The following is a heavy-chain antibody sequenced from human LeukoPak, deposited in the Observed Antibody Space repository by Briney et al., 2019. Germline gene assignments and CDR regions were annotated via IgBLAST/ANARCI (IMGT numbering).Heavy chain of an antibody. Sequence: PVASVKVSCKASGGTFSSYAISWVRQAPGQGLEWMGGIIPIFGTANYAQKFQGRVTITADESTSTAYMELRSLRSDDTAVYYCARESRVEMATIVDYWGQGTLVTVSS. J-gene: IGHJ4*02. D-gene: IGHD5-24*01. CDR1: GGTFSSYA. CDR2: IIPIFGTA. V-gene: IGHV1-69*13. CDR3: ARESRVEMATIVDY.